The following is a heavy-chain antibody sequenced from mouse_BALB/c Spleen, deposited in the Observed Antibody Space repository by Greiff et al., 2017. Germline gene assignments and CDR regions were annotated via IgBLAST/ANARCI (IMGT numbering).Heavy chain of an antibody. D-gene: IGHD2-13*01. V-gene: IGHV1-69*02. Sequence: QVQLKQPGAELVKPGASVKLSCKASGYTFTSYWMHWVKQRPGQGLEWIGEIDPSDSYTNYNQKFKGKATLTVDKSSSTAYMQLSSLTSEDSAVYDCAKVTSSFDYWGQGTTLTVSS. CDR2: IDPSDSYT. CDR1: GYTFTSYW. CDR3: AKVTSSFDY. J-gene: IGHJ2*01.